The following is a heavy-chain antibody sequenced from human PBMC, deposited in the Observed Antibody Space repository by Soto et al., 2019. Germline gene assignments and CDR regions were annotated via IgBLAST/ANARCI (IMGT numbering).Heavy chain of an antibody. Sequence: QVQLVESGGGVVQPGRSLRLSCAASGFTFSSYGMHWVRQAPGKGLEWVAVIWYDGSNKYYADSVKGRFTISRDNSKNTLYLQMNSLRAEDTAVYSCARDMRFGELLPNYFDYWGQGTLVTVSS. CDR1: GFTFSSYG. CDR3: ARDMRFGELLPNYFDY. J-gene: IGHJ4*02. CDR2: IWYDGSNK. V-gene: IGHV3-33*01. D-gene: IGHD3-10*01.